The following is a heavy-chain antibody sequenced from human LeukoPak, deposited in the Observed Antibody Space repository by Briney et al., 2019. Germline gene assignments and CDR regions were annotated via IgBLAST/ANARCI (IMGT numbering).Heavy chain of an antibody. D-gene: IGHD2-8*01. J-gene: IGHJ4*02. CDR1: GFTFSTYW. V-gene: IGHV3-74*01. Sequence: GGSLRLSCAASGFTFSTYWMHWVRQAPGKGLVWVSRINTDGSATTYADSVKGRFTISRDNANNTLYLQMNSLRAEDTAVYYCAREGSIVPHQDLDCWGQGTLVTVSS. CDR2: INTDGSAT. CDR3: AREGSIVPHQDLDC.